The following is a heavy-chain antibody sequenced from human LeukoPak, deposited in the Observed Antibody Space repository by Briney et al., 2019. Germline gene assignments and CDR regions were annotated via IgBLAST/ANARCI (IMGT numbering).Heavy chain of an antibody. CDR2: ITPNSGGT. J-gene: IGHJ4*02. V-gene: IGHV1-2*02. CDR1: GYTFIAYY. CDR3: ARAYCDRRGYYYYFDY. Sequence: GASVKVSCKASGYTFIAYYIHWVRQAPGQGLEWMGWITPNSGGTNYGQKFQGRVTMTRDTSTSTVYMELSSLRSEDTAVYYCARAYCDRRGYYYYFDYWGQGTLVTVSS. D-gene: IGHD3-22*01.